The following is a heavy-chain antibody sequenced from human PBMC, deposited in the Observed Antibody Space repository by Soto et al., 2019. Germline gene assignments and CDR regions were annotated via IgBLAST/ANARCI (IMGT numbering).Heavy chain of an antibody. CDR2: LAYDGNEK. J-gene: IGHJ6*02. V-gene: IGHV3-30*18. D-gene: IGHD1-26*01. CDR3: GKDVGVYVPYYYGVDV. CDR1: GFTFKTHA. Sequence: QVQLVEYGGGVVQPGTSLRLSCAASGFTFKTHAMHWVRQAPGKWLEWRAVLAYDGNEKFYADSVTGRFTISIDNSKNALYLQINTLGNEDTAVYYCGKDVGVYVPYYYGVDVWGQGTTVTVSS.